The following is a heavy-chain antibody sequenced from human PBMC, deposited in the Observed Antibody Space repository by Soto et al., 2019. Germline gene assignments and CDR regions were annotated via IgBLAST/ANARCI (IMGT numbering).Heavy chain of an antibody. CDR1: GGTFSSCA. CDR3: ARHVPAAGYYYGMDV. V-gene: IGHV1-69*12. CDR2: IIPIFGTA. D-gene: IGHD2-2*01. Sequence: QVQLVQSGAEVKKPGSSVKVSCKASGGTFSSCAISWVRQAPGQGHEWMGGIIPIFGTANYAQKFQGRVTITADESTSTAYMELSSLRSEDTAVYYCARHVPAAGYYYGMDVWGQGTTVTVSS. J-gene: IGHJ6*02.